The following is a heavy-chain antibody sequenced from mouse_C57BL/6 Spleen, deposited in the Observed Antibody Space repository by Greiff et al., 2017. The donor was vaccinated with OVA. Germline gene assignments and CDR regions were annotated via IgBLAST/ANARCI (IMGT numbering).Heavy chain of an antibody. D-gene: IGHD1-1*01. CDR3: ARPAYYYGSRGDWYFDV. J-gene: IGHJ1*03. Sequence: EVKLLESGPGMVKPSQSLSLTCTVTGYSITSGYDWHWIRHFPGNKLEWMGYISYSGSTNYNPSLKSRISITHDTSKNHFFLKLNSVTTEDTATYYCARPAYYYGSRGDWYFDVWGTGTTVTVSS. V-gene: IGHV3-1*01. CDR1: GYSITSGYD. CDR2: ISYSGST.